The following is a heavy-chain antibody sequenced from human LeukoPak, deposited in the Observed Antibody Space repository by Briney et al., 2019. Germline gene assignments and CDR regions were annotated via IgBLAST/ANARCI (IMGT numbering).Heavy chain of an antibody. V-gene: IGHV3-64*01. CDR3: AREWLRVFDY. CDR1: GFTFSSHA. J-gene: IGHJ4*02. D-gene: IGHD5-12*01. Sequence: GGSLRLSCAASGFTFSSHAMHWVRQAPGKGLEYVSAISSNGGSTYYANSVKGRFTISRDNSKNTLYLQMGSLRAEDMAVYYCAREWLRVFDYWGQGTLVTVSS. CDR2: ISSNGGST.